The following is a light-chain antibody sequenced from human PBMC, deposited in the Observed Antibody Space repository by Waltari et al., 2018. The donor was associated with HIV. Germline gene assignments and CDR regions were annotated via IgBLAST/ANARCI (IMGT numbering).Light chain of an antibody. V-gene: IGKV2-28*01. CDR3: KQALRERGT. CDR2: LGS. CDR1: QSLLRTNGNNY. Sequence: DIVMTQSPLSLPVTPGEPASISCRSSQSLLRTNGNNYLDWYLQKPGQAPQLLIYLGSNRASGVPERFSGSGSGTEFTLKISRVEADDVAVYYCKQALRERGTFGPGTKLEIK. J-gene: IGKJ2*01.